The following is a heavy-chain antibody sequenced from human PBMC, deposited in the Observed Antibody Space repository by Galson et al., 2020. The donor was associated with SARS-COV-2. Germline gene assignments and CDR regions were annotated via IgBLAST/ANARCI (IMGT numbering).Heavy chain of an antibody. V-gene: IGHV4-59*13. D-gene: IGHD6-19*01. J-gene: IGHJ1*01. CDR2: IYSSGST. CDR3: ARGGGQWLDGGYFQY. CDR1: GGSISTYY. Sequence: SETLSLTCTVSGGSISTYYWSWTRQPPGKGLEWIGYIYSSGSTHYTPSLKSRVTISVDTSKNQFSLKLSSVTAADTAVYYCARGGGQWLDGGYFQYWGQGTLVTVSS.